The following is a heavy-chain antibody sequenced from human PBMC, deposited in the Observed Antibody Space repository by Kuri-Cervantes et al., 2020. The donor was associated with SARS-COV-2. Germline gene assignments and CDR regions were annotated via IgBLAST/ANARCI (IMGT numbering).Heavy chain of an antibody. Sequence: ASVKVSCKASGYTFTSYDINWVRQATGRGLEWMGWMNPNSGNTGYAQKFQGRVTMTRNTSISTAYMELTGLRSEDTAVYFCARGGGSCWQLLYYGMDVWGQGTTVT. V-gene: IGHV1-8*01. D-gene: IGHD6-19*01. CDR1: GYTFTSYD. CDR2: MNPNSGNT. J-gene: IGHJ6*01. CDR3: ARGGGSCWQLLYYGMDV.